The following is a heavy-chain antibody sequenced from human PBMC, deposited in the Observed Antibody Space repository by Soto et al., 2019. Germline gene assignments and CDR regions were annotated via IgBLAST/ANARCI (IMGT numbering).Heavy chain of an antibody. CDR3: GRNSKIAAAGTYYFDY. Sequence: ASVKVSCKASGYTFTGYYMHWVRQAPGQGLEWMGWINPNSGGTNYAQKFQGWVTMTRDTSISTAYMELSRLRSDDTAVYYCGRNSKIAAAGTYYFDYWGQGTLVTVSS. CDR1: GYTFTGYY. J-gene: IGHJ4*02. D-gene: IGHD6-13*01. V-gene: IGHV1-2*04. CDR2: INPNSGGT.